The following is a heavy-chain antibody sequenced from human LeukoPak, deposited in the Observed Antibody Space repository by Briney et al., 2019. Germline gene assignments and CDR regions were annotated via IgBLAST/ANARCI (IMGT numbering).Heavy chain of an antibody. Sequence: GGSLRLSCAASGFTLSSHSMNWVRQAPGKGLEWVSSISGSRSSMYYADSVKGRFTISRDNAKNSLFLQMNSLRAEDTAVYYCARDPNDSGKYYFDDWGQGTLVTVSS. CDR1: GFTLSSHS. CDR2: ISGSRSSM. V-gene: IGHV3-21*01. CDR3: ARDPNDSGKYYFDD. D-gene: IGHD3-10*01. J-gene: IGHJ4*02.